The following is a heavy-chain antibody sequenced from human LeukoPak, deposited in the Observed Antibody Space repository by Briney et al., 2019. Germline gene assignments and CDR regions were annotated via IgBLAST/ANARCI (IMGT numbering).Heavy chain of an antibody. CDR2: ISSSSSYI. Sequence: PGGSLRLSCAASGFTFSSYSMNWVRQAPGKGLEWVSSISSSSSYIYYADSVKGRFTISRDNAKNSLYLRMNSLRAEDTAVYYCARSGDFDAFDIWGQGTMVTVSS. V-gene: IGHV3-21*04. D-gene: IGHD4-17*01. CDR3: ARSGDFDAFDI. J-gene: IGHJ3*02. CDR1: GFTFSSYS.